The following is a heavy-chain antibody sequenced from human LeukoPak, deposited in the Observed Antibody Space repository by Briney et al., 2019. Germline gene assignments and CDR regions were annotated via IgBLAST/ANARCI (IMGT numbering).Heavy chain of an antibody. CDR3: ARVEQWLDNYYYYYMDV. J-gene: IGHJ6*03. CDR1: GGSISSYY. D-gene: IGHD6-19*01. V-gene: IGHV4-59*01. Sequence: SETLSLTCTVSGGSISSYYWSWIRQPPGKGLEWIGYIYYSGSTNYNPSLKSRVTISVDTSKNQFSLKLSSVTAADTAVYYCARVEQWLDNYYYYYMDVWGKGTTVTVSS. CDR2: IYYSGST.